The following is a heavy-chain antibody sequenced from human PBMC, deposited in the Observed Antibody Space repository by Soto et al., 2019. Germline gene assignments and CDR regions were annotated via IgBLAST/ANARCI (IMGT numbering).Heavy chain of an antibody. D-gene: IGHD3-10*01. CDR1: GFSLTTSGEG. Sequence: QITLKESGPPLVNPTQTLTLSCTFSGFSLTTSGEGVGWIRQSPGKALEWLALLYGHGDKRYSPSLTSRLTITMDTSRSQVVLTMTNMEPVDTATYYGALIRPSYFYGSGSDFYFDYWGQGTLVTVSS. CDR3: ALIRPSYFYGSGSDFYFDY. J-gene: IGHJ4*02. V-gene: IGHV2-5*01. CDR2: LYGHGDK.